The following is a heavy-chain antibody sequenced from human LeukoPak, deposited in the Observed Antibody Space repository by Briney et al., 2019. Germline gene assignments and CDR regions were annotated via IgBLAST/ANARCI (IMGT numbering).Heavy chain of an antibody. V-gene: IGHV5-51*01. CDR2: IYPGDSDT. D-gene: IGHD5-24*01. J-gene: IGHJ5*02. Sequence: GASLQISSKGSGSSFTSYWIGWVRQLPGKGLEWMGIIYPGDSDTRFSPSFQGQVTISADKSISTAYLQWSSLKASHTAMYYCARQIPAERWLQLPRGGKTWFDPWGQGTRVTVSS. CDR1: GSSFTSYW. CDR3: ARQIPAERWLQLPRGGKTWFDP.